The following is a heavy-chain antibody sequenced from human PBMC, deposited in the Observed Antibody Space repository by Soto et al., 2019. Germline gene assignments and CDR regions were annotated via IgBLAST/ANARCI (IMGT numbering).Heavy chain of an antibody. Sequence: GGSLRLSCAASGFTFSGSAMHWVRQASGKGLEWVGRIRSKANSYATAYAASVKGRFTISRDDSKNTAYLQMNSLTTEDTAVYYCTRGPSYSSCSGYYYYAMDVWGQGTTVTVSS. CDR1: GFTFSGSA. J-gene: IGHJ6*02. CDR2: IRSKANSYAT. D-gene: IGHD2-15*01. CDR3: TRGPSYSSCSGYYYYAMDV. V-gene: IGHV3-73*01.